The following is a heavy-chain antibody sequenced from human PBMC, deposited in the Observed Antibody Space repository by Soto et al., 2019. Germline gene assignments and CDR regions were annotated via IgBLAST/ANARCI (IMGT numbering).Heavy chain of an antibody. CDR2: INSDGSST. J-gene: IGHJ5*02. CDR3: ARGLYSLDP. V-gene: IGHV3-74*01. Sequence: GGSVRLSCAATGFTFSSYWMHWVRQALGKGLVWVSRINSDGSSTSYADSVKGRFTISRDNAKNTLYLQVNSLRAEDTAVYYCARGLYSLDPWGKGTLVTVSS. D-gene: IGHD2-15*01. CDR1: GFTFSSYW.